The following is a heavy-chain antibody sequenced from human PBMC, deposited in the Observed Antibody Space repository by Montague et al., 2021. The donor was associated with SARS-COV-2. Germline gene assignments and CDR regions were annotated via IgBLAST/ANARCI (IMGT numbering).Heavy chain of an antibody. CDR3: AREGYTSGHAGCLEH. Sequence: SLRLSCAASGITFSTAIMHWVRQTPGKGLEWVAVIRIDGSSGIYADSXXGRFTISRDNGKHMVTLQMDGLTDEDTAVYYCAREGYTSGHAGCLEHWGQGTLVTVSS. D-gene: IGHD6-19*01. V-gene: IGHV3-30*01. CDR2: IRIDGSSG. J-gene: IGHJ4*02. CDR1: GITFSTAI.